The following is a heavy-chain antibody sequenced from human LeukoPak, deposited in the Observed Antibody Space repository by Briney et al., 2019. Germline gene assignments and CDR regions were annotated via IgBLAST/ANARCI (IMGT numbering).Heavy chain of an antibody. CDR2: IYSGGST. CDR3: ARDVGYGSGSYSGV. J-gene: IGHJ6*02. CDR1: GFTVSSNY. D-gene: IGHD3-10*01. Sequence: GGSLRLSCAASGFTVSSNYMSWVRQAPGKGLEWVSVIYSGGSTYYADSVKGRFTISRDNSKNTLYLQMNSLRAEDTAVYYCARDVGYGSGSYSGVWGQGTTVTVSS. V-gene: IGHV3-53*01.